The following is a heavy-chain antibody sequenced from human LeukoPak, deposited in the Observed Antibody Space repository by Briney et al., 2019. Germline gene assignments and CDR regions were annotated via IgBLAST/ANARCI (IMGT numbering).Heavy chain of an antibody. V-gene: IGHV1-69*13. Sequence: ASVKVSCKASGGTFSSYAISWVRQAPGQGLEWMGGIIPIFGTANYAQKFQGRVTITADESTSTAYMELSSLRSEDTAVYYCARGPWLVSDITSFDYWGQGTLVTVSS. CDR3: ARGPWLVSDITSFDY. D-gene: IGHD3-10*01. CDR1: GGTFSSYA. J-gene: IGHJ4*02. CDR2: IIPIFGTA.